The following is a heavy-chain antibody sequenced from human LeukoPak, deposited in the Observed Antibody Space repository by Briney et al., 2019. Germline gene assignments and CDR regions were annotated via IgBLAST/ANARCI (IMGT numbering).Heavy chain of an antibody. CDR3: ASWTSALGTQFDY. Sequence: GASVKVSCKASGGTFISYAISWVRQAPGQGLEWMGGIIPIFGTANYAQKFQDRVTITTDESTSTVYMELSSLTSEDMAVYYCASWTSALGTQFDYWGQGTLVTVSS. J-gene: IGHJ4*02. V-gene: IGHV1-69*05. CDR2: IIPIFGTA. CDR1: GGTFISYA. D-gene: IGHD5-18*01.